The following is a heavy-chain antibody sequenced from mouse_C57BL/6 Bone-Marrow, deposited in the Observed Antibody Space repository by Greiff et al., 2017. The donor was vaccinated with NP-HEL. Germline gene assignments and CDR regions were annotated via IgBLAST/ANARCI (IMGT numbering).Heavy chain of an antibody. CDR1: GFTFSDYG. Sequence: DVMLVESGGGLVKPGGSLKLSCAASGFTFSDYGMHWVRQAPEKGLEWVAYISSGSSTIYYADPVKGRFTIFRDNAKNTLFLQMTSLRSEDTAMYYCAIYPGYAMDYWGQGTSVTVSS. CDR3: AIYPGYAMDY. J-gene: IGHJ4*01. V-gene: IGHV5-17*01. CDR2: ISSGSSTI.